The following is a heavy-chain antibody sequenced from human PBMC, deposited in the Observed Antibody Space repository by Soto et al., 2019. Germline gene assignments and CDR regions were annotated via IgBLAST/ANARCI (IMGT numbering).Heavy chain of an antibody. D-gene: IGHD6-19*01. J-gene: IGHJ4*02. CDR2: IKSKTDGGTT. CDR1: GFTFSNAW. Sequence: GGSLRLSCAASGFTFSNAWMNWVRQAPGKGLEWVGRIKSKTDGGTTDYAAPVKGRFTISRDDSKNTLYLQMNSLKTEDTAVYYCTTDFDLLFGWYGVDYWGQGTLVTVSS. CDR3: TTDFDLLFGWYGVDY. V-gene: IGHV3-15*07.